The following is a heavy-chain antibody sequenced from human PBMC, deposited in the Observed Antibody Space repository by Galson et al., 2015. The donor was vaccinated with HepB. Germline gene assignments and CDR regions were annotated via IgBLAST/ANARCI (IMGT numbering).Heavy chain of an antibody. Sequence: SLRLSCAASGFTFSSYSMNWVRQAPGKGLEWVSSIRSSSSYIYYADSVEGRFTISRDNAKNSLYLQMNSLRAEDTAVYYCARYRSGGSCSYGMDVWGQGTTVTVSS. CDR2: IRSSSSYI. V-gene: IGHV3-21*01. J-gene: IGHJ6*02. CDR3: ARYRSGGSCSYGMDV. CDR1: GFTFSSYS. D-gene: IGHD2-15*01.